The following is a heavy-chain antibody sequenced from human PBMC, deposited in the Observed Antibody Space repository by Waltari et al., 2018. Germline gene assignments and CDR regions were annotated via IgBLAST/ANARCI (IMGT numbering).Heavy chain of an antibody. CDR3: ASQKVGRITMVRGVPLRY. D-gene: IGHD3-10*01. CDR1: GFTFSSYA. Sequence: EVQLVESGGGLVQPGGSLRLSCAASGFTFSSYAMSWVHQAPGKGLEWVSAISGSGGSTYYADSVKGRFTISRDNSKNTLYLQMNSLRAEDTAVYYCASQKVGRITMVRGVPLRYWGQGTLVTVSS. J-gene: IGHJ4*02. V-gene: IGHV3-23*04. CDR2: ISGSGGST.